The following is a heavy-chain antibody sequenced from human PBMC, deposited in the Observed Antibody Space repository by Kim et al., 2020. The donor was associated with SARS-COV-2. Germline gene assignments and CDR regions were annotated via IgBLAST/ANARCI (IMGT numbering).Heavy chain of an antibody. Sequence: GGSLRLSCAASGFTFSSYWMSWVRQAPGKGLEWVANIKQDGSEKYYVDSVKGRFTISRDNAKNSLYLQMNSLRAEDTAVYYCARDGGHSSSWLNYGMDVWGQGTTVTVSS. J-gene: IGHJ6*02. V-gene: IGHV3-7*01. CDR1: GFTFSSYW. D-gene: IGHD6-13*01. CDR2: IKQDGSEK. CDR3: ARDGGHSSSWLNYGMDV.